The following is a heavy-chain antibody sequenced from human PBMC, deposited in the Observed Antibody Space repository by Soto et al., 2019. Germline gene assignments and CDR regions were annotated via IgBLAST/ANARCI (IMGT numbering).Heavy chain of an antibody. CDR3: ARRYGYCFDY. J-gene: IGHJ4*02. CDR2: SYYSGST. Sequence: PSETLSLTCTVSGVYISSDYWGWIRQPPGKGLEWVGYSYYSGSTNYNPSLKSRVTISVDTSKNQFSLKLSSVTAADTAVYYCARRYGYCFDYWGQGTLVTVSS. V-gene: IGHV4-59*08. CDR1: GVYISSDY. D-gene: IGHD2-2*03.